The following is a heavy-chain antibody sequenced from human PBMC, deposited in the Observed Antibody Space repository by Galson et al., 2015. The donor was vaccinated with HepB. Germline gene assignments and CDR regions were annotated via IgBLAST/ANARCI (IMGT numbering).Heavy chain of an antibody. CDR2: INAGNGNT. V-gene: IGHV1-3*01. Sequence: SVKVSCKASGYTFTSYAMHWVRQAPGQRLEWMGWINAGNGNTKYSQKFQGRVTITRDTSASTAYMELSSLRSEDTAVYYCARDRTSRDGYNLWGQGTLVTVSS. CDR1: GYTFTSYA. D-gene: IGHD5-24*01. CDR3: ARDRTSRDGYNL. J-gene: IGHJ4*02.